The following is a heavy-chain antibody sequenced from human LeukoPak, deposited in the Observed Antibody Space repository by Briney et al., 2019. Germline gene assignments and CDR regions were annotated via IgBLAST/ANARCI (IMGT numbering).Heavy chain of an antibody. J-gene: IGHJ3*02. CDR2: IYSSETT. Sequence: SETLSLTCTVSGGSITGYHWSWIRQPPGKGLEWIGYIYSSETTNYKPSLKSRVTISADTSKNQISLKLTSVTAADTAIYYCTRRNDFHIWGQGTMVTVSS. CDR1: GGSITGYH. V-gene: IGHV4-4*08. CDR3: TRRNDFHI.